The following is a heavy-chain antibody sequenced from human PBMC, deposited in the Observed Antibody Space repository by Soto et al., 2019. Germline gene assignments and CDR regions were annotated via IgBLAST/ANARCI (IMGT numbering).Heavy chain of an antibody. Sequence: ASVKVSCKASGYTFTSYVISWVRQAPGQGLEWMGWISAYNGNTNYAQKLQGRVTMTTDTSTSTAYMELSSLRSEDTAVYYCARDYRSTSLDWFDPWGQGTLVTVSS. CDR1: GYTFTSYV. CDR2: ISAYNGNT. J-gene: IGHJ5*02. CDR3: ARDYRSTSLDWFDP. D-gene: IGHD2-2*01. V-gene: IGHV1-18*01.